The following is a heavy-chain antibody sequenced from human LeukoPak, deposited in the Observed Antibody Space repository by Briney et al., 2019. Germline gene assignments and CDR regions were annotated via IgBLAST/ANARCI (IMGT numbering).Heavy chain of an antibody. V-gene: IGHV1-18*01. J-gene: IGHJ3*02. D-gene: IGHD1-26*01. Sequence: ASVKVSCKASGYSFTTYGISWVRQAPGQGLEWMGWISTYNGNTNYAQKLQGRVTLTTDTSTSAAYMELSSLRSDDTAVYYCARDRATDAFDIWGQGTLVTVSS. CDR1: GYSFTTYG. CDR3: ARDRATDAFDI. CDR2: ISTYNGNT.